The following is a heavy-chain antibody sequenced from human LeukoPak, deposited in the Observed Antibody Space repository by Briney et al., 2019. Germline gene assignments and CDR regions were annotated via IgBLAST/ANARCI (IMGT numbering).Heavy chain of an antibody. J-gene: IGHJ6*02. D-gene: IGHD3-16*01. V-gene: IGHV1-69*04. CDR1: GGTFSSSA. CDR3: AKDQGLTAPPPYGLDV. Sequence: SVKVSCETSGGTFSSSAITWVRQAPGQGLEWMGRIIPVLNITTYAQKFQGRVTITADTSSSTVYMELSSLRSEETAVYYCAKDQGLTAPPPYGLDVWGQGTTVIVSS. CDR2: IIPVLNIT.